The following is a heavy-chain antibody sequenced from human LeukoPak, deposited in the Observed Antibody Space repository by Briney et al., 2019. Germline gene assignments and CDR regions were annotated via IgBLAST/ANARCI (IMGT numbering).Heavy chain of an antibody. Sequence: GGSLRLSCAASGFTFSSYAMSWVRQAPGKGLEWVSVIYSGGSTYYADSVKGRFTISRDNSKNTLYLQMNSLRAEDTAVYYRARSGYYYYMDVWGKGTTVTVSS. V-gene: IGHV3-53*01. D-gene: IGHD3-10*01. CDR3: ARSGYYYYMDV. J-gene: IGHJ6*03. CDR1: GFTFSSYA. CDR2: IYSGGST.